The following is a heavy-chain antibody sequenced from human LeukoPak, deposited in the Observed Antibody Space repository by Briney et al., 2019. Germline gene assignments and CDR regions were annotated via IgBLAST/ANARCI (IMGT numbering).Heavy chain of an antibody. Sequence: SETLSLTCAVYGGSFSGYYWSWIRQPPGKGLEWIGEINHSGSTNYNPSLKSRVTISVDTSKNQFSLKLSSVTAADTAVYYCARVTMVRGVIITYYFDYWGQGTLVTVSS. CDR3: ARVTMVRGVIITYYFDY. J-gene: IGHJ4*02. V-gene: IGHV4-34*01. CDR2: INHSGST. D-gene: IGHD3-10*01. CDR1: GGSFSGYY.